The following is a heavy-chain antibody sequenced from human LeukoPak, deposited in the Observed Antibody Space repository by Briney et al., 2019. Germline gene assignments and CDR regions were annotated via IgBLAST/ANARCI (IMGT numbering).Heavy chain of an antibody. V-gene: IGHV3-53*01. CDR1: GFTVSSSY. Sequence: GGSLRLSCAASGFTVSSSYMSWVRQAPGKGLEWVSVIYSGGSTYYADSVKGRFTISRDNSKNTLYLQMNSLRAEDTAVYYCAREPLYYYDSSGLGLWGRGTLVTVSS. CDR3: AREPLYYYDSSGLGL. D-gene: IGHD3-22*01. CDR2: IYSGGST. J-gene: IGHJ2*01.